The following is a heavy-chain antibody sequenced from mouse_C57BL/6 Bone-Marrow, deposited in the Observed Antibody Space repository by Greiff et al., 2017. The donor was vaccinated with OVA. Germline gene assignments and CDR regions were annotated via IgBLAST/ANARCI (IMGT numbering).Heavy chain of an antibody. Sequence: QVQLQQPGAELVMPGASVKLSCKASGYTFTSYWMHWVKQRPGQGLEWIGEIDPSDSYTNYNQKFKGKSTLTVDKSSSTAYMPLSSLTSEDSAVYYCARFGYAWFAYWGQGTLVTVSA. V-gene: IGHV1-69*01. CDR2: IDPSDSYT. J-gene: IGHJ3*01. CDR3: ARFGYAWFAY. CDR1: GYTFTSYW. D-gene: IGHD2-2*01.